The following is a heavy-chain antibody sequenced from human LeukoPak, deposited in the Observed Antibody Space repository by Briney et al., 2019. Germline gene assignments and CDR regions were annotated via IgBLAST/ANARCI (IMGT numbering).Heavy chain of an antibody. Sequence: KPSETLSLTCTVSGGSIRSYYWSWIRQPPGKGLEWLGYIYTSGGTNYNPSLKSRVTISEDTSENQVSLKLSSVIAADTAVYYCARRVAAAGTAYYYYYMDVWGKGTTVTVSS. CDR3: ARRVAAAGTAYYYYYMDV. D-gene: IGHD6-13*01. CDR1: GGSIRSYY. V-gene: IGHV4-4*09. J-gene: IGHJ6*03. CDR2: IYTSGGT.